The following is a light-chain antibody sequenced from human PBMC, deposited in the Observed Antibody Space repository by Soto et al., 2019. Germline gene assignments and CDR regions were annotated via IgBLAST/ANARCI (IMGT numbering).Light chain of an antibody. J-gene: IGKJ1*01. V-gene: IGKV3-11*01. Sequence: EIVLTQSPATLSLSPGERATLSCRASQSVSSYLAWYQQKPGQAPRLLIYDASNRATGIPARFSGSGSGTDFTLTISSLEPEDFVVYYCQQRSNWPWTFGHGTKVDIK. CDR3: QQRSNWPWT. CDR2: DAS. CDR1: QSVSSY.